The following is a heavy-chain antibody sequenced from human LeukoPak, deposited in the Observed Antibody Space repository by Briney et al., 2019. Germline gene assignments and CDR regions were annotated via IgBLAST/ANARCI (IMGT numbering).Heavy chain of an antibody. J-gene: IGHJ6*02. CDR2: IYHSGST. CDR3: ARTRNYYYYGMDV. CDR1: GGSISSGGYY. V-gene: IGHV4-31*03. Sequence: SETLSLTCTVSGGSISSGGYYWSWIRQHPGKGLEWIGYIYHSGSTYYNPSLKSRVTTSVDTSKNQFSLKLSSVTAADTAVYYCARTRNYYYYGMDVWGQGTTVTVSS.